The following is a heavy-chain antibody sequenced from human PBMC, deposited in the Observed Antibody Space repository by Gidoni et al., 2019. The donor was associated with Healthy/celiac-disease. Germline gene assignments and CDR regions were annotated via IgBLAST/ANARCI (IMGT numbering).Heavy chain of an antibody. J-gene: IGHJ4*02. D-gene: IGHD5-12*01. Sequence: EVQLVEYGGGLVKPGGSLRLSCAASGFTFSRYSLNWVRQGPGKGLEWFSSISSSSSYIYYADSVKGRFTISRDNAKNSLYLQMNSLRAEDTAVYYCASGYDPFDYWGQGTLVTVSS. CDR1: GFTFSRYS. CDR3: ASGYDPFDY. CDR2: ISSSSSYI. V-gene: IGHV3-21*01.